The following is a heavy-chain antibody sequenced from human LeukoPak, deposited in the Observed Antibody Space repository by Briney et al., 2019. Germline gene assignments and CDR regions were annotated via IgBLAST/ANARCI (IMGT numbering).Heavy chain of an antibody. Sequence: SETLSLTCSVSGGSISSSSYFWGWIRQPPGKGLEWIGSIYYSGSTYSNPSLKSRVTISVDTSKSQFSLKLSSVTAADTAVYYCARASAMVQYYFDYWGQGTLVTVSS. J-gene: IGHJ4*02. CDR2: IYYSGST. CDR1: GGSISSSSYF. D-gene: IGHD5-18*01. V-gene: IGHV4-39*07. CDR3: ARASAMVQYYFDY.